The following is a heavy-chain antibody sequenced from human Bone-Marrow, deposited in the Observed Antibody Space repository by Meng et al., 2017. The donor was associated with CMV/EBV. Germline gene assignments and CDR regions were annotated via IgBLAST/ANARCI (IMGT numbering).Heavy chain of an antibody. CDR3: ARDRIVVVPAAIPYSSSAHYYYYGMDV. CDR1: GGSIDSRGYY. CDR2: MYYSGST. D-gene: IGHD2-2*01. Sequence: SETLSLTCTVSGGSIDSRGYYWGWIRQSPGKGLEWIGSMYYSGSTYYNSSLKSRVTISVDTSKNQFSLKLSSVTAADTAVYYCARDRIVVVPAAIPYSSSAHYYYYGMDVWGQGTTVTVSS. J-gene: IGHJ6*02. V-gene: IGHV4-39*07.